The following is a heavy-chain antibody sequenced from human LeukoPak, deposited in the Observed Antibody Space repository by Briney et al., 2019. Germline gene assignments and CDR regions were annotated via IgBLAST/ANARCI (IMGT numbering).Heavy chain of an antibody. V-gene: IGHV4-4*07. Sequence: SETLSLTCTVSGGSISSYYWSWIRQPAGKGLEWMGRIHTSGSTNYNPSLKSRVTMSGDTSKNQFSLRLSSVTAADTAVYHCARDRYYYDSSAYYRFDYWGQGTLVTVSS. CDR3: ARDRYYYDSSAYYRFDY. D-gene: IGHD3-22*01. CDR1: GGSISSYY. J-gene: IGHJ4*02. CDR2: IHTSGST.